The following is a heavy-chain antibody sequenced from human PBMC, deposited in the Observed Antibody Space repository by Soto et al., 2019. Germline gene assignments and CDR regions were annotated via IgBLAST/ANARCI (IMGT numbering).Heavy chain of an antibody. CDR3: ARADYYDSSGNFDY. J-gene: IGHJ4*02. CDR1: GGSISSGGYY. V-gene: IGHV4-31*03. CDR2: IYYSGST. Sequence: SSETLSLTCTVSGGSISSGGYYWSWIRQHPGKGLEWIGYIYYSGSTYYNPSLKSRVTISVDTSKNQLSLKLSSVTAADTAVYYCARADYYDSSGNFDYWGQGTLVTVSS. D-gene: IGHD3-22*01.